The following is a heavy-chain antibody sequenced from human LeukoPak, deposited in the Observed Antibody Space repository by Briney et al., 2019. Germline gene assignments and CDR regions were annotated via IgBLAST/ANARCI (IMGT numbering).Heavy chain of an antibody. J-gene: IGHJ4*02. D-gene: IGHD2-15*01. CDR2: ISGSGDTI. V-gene: IGHV3-23*01. Sequence: GGSLRLSCAVSGFTFRTYDMNWVRQAPGKGLEWVSYISGSGDTIYYADSVKGRFTISRDNSKNTLYLQMNSLRAEDTAVYYCAKDLNGGIVVVVAAGFDYWGQGTLVTVSS. CDR1: GFTFRTYD. CDR3: AKDLNGGIVVVVAAGFDY.